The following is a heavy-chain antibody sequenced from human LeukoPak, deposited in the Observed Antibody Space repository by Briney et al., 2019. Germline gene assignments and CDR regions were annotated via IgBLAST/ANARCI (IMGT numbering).Heavy chain of an antibody. Sequence: PSETLSLTCTVSGESISGFYWTWIRQPPGKGLEWIGYIYYSGSTNYNPSLKSRVTISVDTSKNQFSLKLSSVTAADTAVYYCARLHYGGNYGYYYYYMDVWGKGTTVTISS. CDR1: GESISGFY. D-gene: IGHD4-23*01. CDR2: IYYSGST. CDR3: ARLHYGGNYGYYYYYMDV. V-gene: IGHV4-59*01. J-gene: IGHJ6*03.